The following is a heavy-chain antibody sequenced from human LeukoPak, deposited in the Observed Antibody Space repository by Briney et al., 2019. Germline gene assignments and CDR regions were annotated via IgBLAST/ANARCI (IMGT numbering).Heavy chain of an antibody. D-gene: IGHD3-16*02. CDR1: GGSFSGYY. V-gene: IGHV4-34*01. CDR3: ARVPPYYDDVWGSYRRYYFDY. CDR2: INHSGST. Sequence: SETLSLTCAVYGGSFSGYYWSWIRQPPGKGLEWIGEINHSGSTNYNPSLKSRVTISVDTSKNQFSLKLSSVTAADTAVYYCARVPPYYDDVWGSYRRYYFDYWGQGTLVTVSS. J-gene: IGHJ4*02.